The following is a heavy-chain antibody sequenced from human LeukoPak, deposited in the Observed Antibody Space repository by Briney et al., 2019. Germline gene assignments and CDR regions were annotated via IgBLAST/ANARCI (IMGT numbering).Heavy chain of an antibody. CDR3: AKGPRTVRFGDRHKGMFDY. D-gene: IGHD3-10*01. Sequence: PGGSLRLSCAASGFTFLSYGMHWVRQAPGKGLEWVAFIHYDGGNKYYADSVRGRFTISRDNSKNTLYLQMNSLRTEDTAVYYCAKGPRTVRFGDRHKGMFDYWGRGTLVTVSS. J-gene: IGHJ4*02. V-gene: IGHV3-30*02. CDR1: GFTFLSYG. CDR2: IHYDGGNK.